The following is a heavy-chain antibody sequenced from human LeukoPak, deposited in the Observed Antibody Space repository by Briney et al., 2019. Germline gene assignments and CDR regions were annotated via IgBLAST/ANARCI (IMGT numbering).Heavy chain of an antibody. Sequence: ASVKVSCKASGYTFTGYYMHWVRQAPGQGLEWMGWINPNSGGTNYAQKLQGRVTMTTDTSTSTAYMELRSLRSDDTAVYYCARASTGLRFLEWLSSDNWFDPWGQGTLVTVSS. V-gene: IGHV1-2*02. D-gene: IGHD3-3*01. CDR3: ARASTGLRFLEWLSSDNWFDP. J-gene: IGHJ5*02. CDR2: INPNSGGT. CDR1: GYTFTGYY.